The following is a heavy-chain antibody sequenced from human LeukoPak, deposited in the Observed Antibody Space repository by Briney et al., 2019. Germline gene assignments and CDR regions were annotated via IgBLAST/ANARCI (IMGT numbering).Heavy chain of an antibody. D-gene: IGHD3-10*01. CDR1: GYSFTNYW. V-gene: IGHV5-51*01. Sequence: GESLKISCKASGYSFTNYWIAWVRQMPGKGLERMGIFYRGDSDTRYNPSFQGQVTISADKSISTAYLQWSSLKASDTAMYYCAREAPGTCYFDYWGQGTLVTVSS. CDR3: AREAPGTCYFDY. CDR2: FYRGDSDT. J-gene: IGHJ4*02.